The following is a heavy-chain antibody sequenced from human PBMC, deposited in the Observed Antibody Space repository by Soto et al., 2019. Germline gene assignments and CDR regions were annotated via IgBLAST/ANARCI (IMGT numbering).Heavy chain of an antibody. CDR3: TRLISAAQDY. Sequence: VLLVESGGGVVQPGGSLKLSCVASGFVLKDSSIHWVRQASGKGLEWVGRIRDRAYNYATAYTASVKGRFTISRDDSTNTAYLQMNSLRTEDTAIYYCTRLISAAQDYWGQGTLVTVSS. CDR2: IRDRAYNYAT. D-gene: IGHD3-10*01. J-gene: IGHJ4*02. V-gene: IGHV3-73*01. CDR1: GFVLKDSS.